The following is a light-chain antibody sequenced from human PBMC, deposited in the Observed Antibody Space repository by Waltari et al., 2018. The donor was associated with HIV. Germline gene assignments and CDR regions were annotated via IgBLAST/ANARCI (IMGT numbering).Light chain of an antibody. Sequence: QAGLTQPPSVSTGLRQTATLTCTGNSDNVGNPGATWLQQHQGHPPKLLFYRDNSRPSGIAKRFSASRSGNTASRAITGLQPEDEADYFCSAWDRSLSAVVFGGGTTLIVL. V-gene: IGLV10-54*04. J-gene: IGLJ2*01. CDR2: RDN. CDR3: SAWDRSLSAVV. CDR1: SDNVGNPG.